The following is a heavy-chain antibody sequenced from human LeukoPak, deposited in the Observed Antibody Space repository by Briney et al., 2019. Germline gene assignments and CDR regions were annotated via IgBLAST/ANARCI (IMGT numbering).Heavy chain of an antibody. V-gene: IGHV3-30*04. D-gene: IGHD1-1*01. J-gene: IGHJ6*03. CDR3: ARDGVTRRYNMYFYMDV. CDR1: GFTFRSYA. Sequence: GGSLRLSCAASGFTFRSYALHWVRQAPGKGLEWVAFVAYDGSSKYYRDSVKGRSIISKDYSTNTLYLQMDSLRGDDTAVYYCARDGVTRRYNMYFYMDVWGRGATVTVSS. CDR2: VAYDGSSK.